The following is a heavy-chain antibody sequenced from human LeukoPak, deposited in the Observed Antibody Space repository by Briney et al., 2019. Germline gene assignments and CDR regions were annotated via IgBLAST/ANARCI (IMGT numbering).Heavy chain of an antibody. CDR3: ARVGGSNAFDI. V-gene: IGHV3-23*01. Sequence: PGGSLRLSCAASGFPFSNAWMSWVRQAPGKGLEWVSAISGSGGSTYYADSVKGRFTISRDNSKNTLSLQMNSLRAEDTAVYYCARVGGSNAFDIWGQGTMVIVSS. CDR2: ISGSGGST. J-gene: IGHJ3*02. CDR1: GFPFSNAW. D-gene: IGHD1-26*01.